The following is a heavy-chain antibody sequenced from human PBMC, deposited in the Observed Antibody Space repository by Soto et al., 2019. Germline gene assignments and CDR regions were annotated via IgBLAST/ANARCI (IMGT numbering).Heavy chain of an antibody. CDR1: GVTFSSYA. Sequence: QVQLVQSGAELKKPGSSVKVSCSASGVTFSSYAFTWVRQAPGQGLEWMGNLIPVFRTSNYAQGFQGRLTISADESTNTIYMELSSLRSENTPVYFCAKDGSWDGGGGESWGQGTLVIVSS. CDR2: LIPVFRTS. V-gene: IGHV1-69*18. D-gene: IGHD3-16*01. J-gene: IGHJ4*02. CDR3: AKDGSWDGGGGES.